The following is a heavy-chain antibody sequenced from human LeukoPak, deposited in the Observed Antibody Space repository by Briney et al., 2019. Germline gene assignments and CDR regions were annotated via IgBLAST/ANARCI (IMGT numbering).Heavy chain of an antibody. V-gene: IGHV3-23*01. CDR3: AREESGISIFGVVIL. CDR2: ISGSGGST. CDR1: GFTFSSYA. Sequence: PGGSLRLSCAASGFTFSSYAMSWVRQAPGKGLEWVSAISGSGGSTYYADSVKGRFTISRDNSKNTLYLEMNSLGAEDTAVYYCAREESGISIFGVVILWGQGTLVTVSS. D-gene: IGHD3-3*01. J-gene: IGHJ4*02.